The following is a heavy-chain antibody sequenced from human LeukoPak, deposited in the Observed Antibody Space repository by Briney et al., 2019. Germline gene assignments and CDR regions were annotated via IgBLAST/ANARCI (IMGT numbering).Heavy chain of an antibody. CDR3: TRGARSGSYYSFDY. Sequence: GGSLRLSCTASGFTFGDYAMSWVRQAPGKGLEWVGFIRSKAYGGTTEYAASVKGRFTISRDDSKSIAYLQMNSLKTEDTAVYYCTRGARSGSYYSFDYWGQGALVTVSS. J-gene: IGHJ4*02. CDR1: GFTFGDYA. CDR2: IRSKAYGGTT. V-gene: IGHV3-49*04. D-gene: IGHD1-26*01.